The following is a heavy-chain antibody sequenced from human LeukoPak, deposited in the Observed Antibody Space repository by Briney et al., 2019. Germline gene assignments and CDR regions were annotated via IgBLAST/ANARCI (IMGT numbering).Heavy chain of an antibody. V-gene: IGHV4-4*02. CDR3: AREEWVLVLRYYYMDV. J-gene: IGHJ6*03. D-gene: IGHD1-26*01. CDR1: GDSITNPKW. CDR2: IYYSGTA. Sequence: SETLSLTCAVSGDSITNPKWWSWVRQPPGKGLEWLGEIYYSGTANYNPSLGSRVTISVDKSKNQLSLRLSSVTAADTAVYYCAREEWVLVLRYYYMDVWGKGTTVTVSS.